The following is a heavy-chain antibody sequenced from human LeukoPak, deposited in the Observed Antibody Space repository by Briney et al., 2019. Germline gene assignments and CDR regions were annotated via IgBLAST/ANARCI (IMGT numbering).Heavy chain of an antibody. D-gene: IGHD2-2*01. CDR3: ARVLIPAAPLGAFDI. Sequence: SVKVSCKASGGTFTSYAISWVRQAPGQGHKWMGGIIPIFGTANYAQKFQGRVTITADESTSTAYMELSSLRSEDTAVYYCARVLIPAAPLGAFDIWGQGTMVTVSA. J-gene: IGHJ3*02. CDR2: IIPIFGTA. V-gene: IGHV1-69*13. CDR1: GGTFTSYA.